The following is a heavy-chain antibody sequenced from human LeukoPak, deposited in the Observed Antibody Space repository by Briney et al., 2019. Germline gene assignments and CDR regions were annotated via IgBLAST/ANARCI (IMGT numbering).Heavy chain of an antibody. D-gene: IGHD3-3*01. Sequence: GGSLRLSLGGSGFTFRNYAMSWGRQAPGKGVEGGSAICGSGDSTYYADSVKGRFTISRDSSMETLYLQMNSLRAEDTATYFCAKRLSFGVAIGDFDYWGQGTLVTVSS. V-gene: IGHV3-23*01. CDR3: AKRLSFGVAIGDFDY. CDR2: ICGSGDST. CDR1: GFTFRNYA. J-gene: IGHJ4*02.